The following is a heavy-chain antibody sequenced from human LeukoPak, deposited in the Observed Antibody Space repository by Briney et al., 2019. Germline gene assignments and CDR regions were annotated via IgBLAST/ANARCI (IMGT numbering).Heavy chain of an antibody. J-gene: IGHJ3*02. V-gene: IGHV3-66*02. CDR3: AGEVRDAFDI. CDR1: GFTVSSNY. CDR2: IYSAGST. Sequence: GGSLRLSCAASGFTVSSNYMSWVRQAPGKGLEWVSVIYSAGSTYYSDSVKGRFTISRDSSKNTLFLQMNTLRAEDTAVYYCAGEVRDAFDIWGQGTMVTVSS. D-gene: IGHD3-10*01.